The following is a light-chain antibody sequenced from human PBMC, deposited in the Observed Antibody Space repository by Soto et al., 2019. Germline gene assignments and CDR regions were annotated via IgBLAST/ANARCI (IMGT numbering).Light chain of an antibody. J-gene: IGKJ4*01. Sequence: ESVLTQSPGTLSLSPGERATLSCRASQSVITYLAWYQQKPGQAPRLLTYGASSRATGIPDRFSGSGSGTDFTLTISRLEPEDVAVYYCQQYGSTPLTFGGGTKVDIK. CDR1: QSVITY. V-gene: IGKV3-20*01. CDR3: QQYGSTPLT. CDR2: GAS.